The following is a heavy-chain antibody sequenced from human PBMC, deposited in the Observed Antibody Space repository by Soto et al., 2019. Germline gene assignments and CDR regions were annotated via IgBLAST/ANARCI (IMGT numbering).Heavy chain of an antibody. CDR1: GGPLTTYF. D-gene: IGHD2-2*01. J-gene: IGHJ4*02. Sequence: SETLSLTCNVSGGPLTTYFWSWIRQPPGKGLEWIGYISYSGSTDYNPSLKSRLTISVDRSKRQFSLNLSSVTAADTAVYYCARMPHLGYCSNHRCDRDSWGQGTLVTVSS. V-gene: IGHV4-59*08. CDR2: ISYSGST. CDR3: ARMPHLGYCSNHRCDRDS.